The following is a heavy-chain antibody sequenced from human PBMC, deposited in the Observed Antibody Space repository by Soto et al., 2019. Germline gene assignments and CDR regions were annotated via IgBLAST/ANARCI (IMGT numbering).Heavy chain of an antibody. CDR3: ARDDYDSSGYGYYYYYGMDV. D-gene: IGHD3-22*01. J-gene: IGHJ6*02. V-gene: IGHV1-69*13. Sequence: ASVKVSCKASGGTFSSYAISWVRQAPGQGLEWMGGIIPIFGTANYAQKFQGRVTITADESTSTAYMELSSLRSEDTAVYYCARDDYDSSGYGYYYYYGMDVWGQGTTVTVSS. CDR1: GGTFSSYA. CDR2: IIPIFGTA.